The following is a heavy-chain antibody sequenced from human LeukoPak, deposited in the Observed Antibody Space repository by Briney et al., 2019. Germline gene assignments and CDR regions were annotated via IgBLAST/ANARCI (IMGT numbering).Heavy chain of an antibody. D-gene: IGHD5-12*01. Sequence: SETLSLTCTVSGGSISSYYWSWIRQPAEKGLEWIGRIYTSGSTNYNPSLKSRVTMSVDTSKNQFSLKLSSVTAADTAVYYCARDVATTHYYYYYYMDVWGKGTTVTISS. CDR2: IYTSGST. CDR3: ARDVATTHYYYYYYMDV. J-gene: IGHJ6*03. V-gene: IGHV4-4*07. CDR1: GGSISSYY.